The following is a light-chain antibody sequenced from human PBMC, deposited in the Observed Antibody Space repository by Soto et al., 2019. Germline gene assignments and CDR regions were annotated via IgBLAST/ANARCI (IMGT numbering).Light chain of an antibody. CDR2: EVS. V-gene: IGLV2-14*01. Sequence: QSVLTQPPSASGSPGQSITISCTGTSSDIGGYNFVSWYHQHPGKAPKLMIYEVSNRPSGVSDRFSGSKSGNTASLTISGLQAEDEADYYCSSFRSGTTLFGTGTKLTVL. CDR3: SSFRSGTTL. CDR1: SSDIGGYNF. J-gene: IGLJ1*01.